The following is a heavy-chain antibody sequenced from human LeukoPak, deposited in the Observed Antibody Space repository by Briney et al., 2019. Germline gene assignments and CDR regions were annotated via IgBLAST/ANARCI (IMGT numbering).Heavy chain of an antibody. D-gene: IGHD3-16*02. CDR1: GYTFTGYY. CDR2: INPNSGGT. CDR3: ARADYVWGSYPDDDP. Sequence: ASVKVSCKASGYTFTGYYMHWVRQAPGQGLEWMGWINPNSGGTNYAQKFQGRVTMTRDTSISTAYMELSRLRSDDTAVYYCARADYVWGSYPDDDPWGQGTLVTVSS. V-gene: IGHV1-2*02. J-gene: IGHJ5*02.